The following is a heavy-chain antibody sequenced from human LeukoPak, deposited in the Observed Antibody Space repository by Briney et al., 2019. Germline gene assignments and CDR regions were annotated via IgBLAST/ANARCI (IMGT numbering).Heavy chain of an antibody. J-gene: IGHJ4*02. CDR2: ISSSNNYM. Sequence: GGSLRLSCAASGFTFSSYSMNWVRQAPGKGLEWVSSISSSNNYMYYADSVKGRFTISRDNSKNTLYLQMNTLRAEDTAVYYCGKHDSSSDYWGQGTLVTVSS. D-gene: IGHD3-22*01. V-gene: IGHV3-21*01. CDR1: GFTFSSYS. CDR3: GKHDSSSDY.